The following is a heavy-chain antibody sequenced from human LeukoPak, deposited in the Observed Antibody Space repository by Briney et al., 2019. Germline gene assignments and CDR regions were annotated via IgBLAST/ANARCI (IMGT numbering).Heavy chain of an antibody. J-gene: IGHJ5*02. CDR3: ARELPTCGGWCDP. Sequence: SVKVSCKAPGGTFSSYAISWVRQAPGQGLEWMGRIIPILGIANYAQKFQGRVTITADKSTSTAYMELSSLRSEGTAVYYCARELPTCGGWCDPWGQGTLVTVSS. V-gene: IGHV1-69*04. CDR2: IIPILGIA. CDR1: GGTFSSYA. D-gene: IGHD2-21*01.